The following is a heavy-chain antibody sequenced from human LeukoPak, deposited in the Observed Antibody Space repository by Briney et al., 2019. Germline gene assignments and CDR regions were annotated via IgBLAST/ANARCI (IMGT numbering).Heavy chain of an antibody. CDR2: IKPDVSQT. D-gene: IGHD2-15*01. CDR3: GGFGYEAGVDL. CDR1: GFMFSTYW. V-gene: IGHV3-7*01. J-gene: IGHJ4*02. Sequence: AGGSLRLSCAASGFMFSTYWMRGGGQAPGKGLEWVDNIKPDVSQTYSVDSVKGRFTISRDNTKNLLYLQMNSLRGEDAAVYHCGGFGYEAGVDLWGQGTLVSVSS.